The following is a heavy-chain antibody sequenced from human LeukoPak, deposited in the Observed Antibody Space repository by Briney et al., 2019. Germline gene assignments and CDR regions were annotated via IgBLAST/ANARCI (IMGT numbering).Heavy chain of an antibody. V-gene: IGHV5-51*01. D-gene: IGHD2-15*01. CDR2: IYPGDSDT. CDR3: ARHATPYSIENYFDY. Sequence: GESLQISCQGSGYSFTSYSIGWVRQMPGKGLEWMGLIYPGDSDTRYSPSFQGQVTISADKSISTAYLQWSSLKASDTAMYYCARHATPYSIENYFDYWGQGTLVTVSS. CDR1: GYSFTSYS. J-gene: IGHJ4*02.